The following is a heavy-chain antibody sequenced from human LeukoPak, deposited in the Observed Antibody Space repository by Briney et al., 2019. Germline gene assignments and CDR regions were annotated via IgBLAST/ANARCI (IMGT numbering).Heavy chain of an antibody. CDR3: ARCLYYYDSSGYYYYYYMDV. CDR2: IIPIFGTA. J-gene: IGHJ6*03. CDR1: GGTFSSYA. D-gene: IGHD3-22*01. Sequence: APVKVSCKASGGTFSSYAISWVRQAPGQGLEWMGRIIPIFGTANYAQKFQGRVTVTTDESTSTAYMELSSLRSEDTAVYYCARCLYYYDSSGYYYYYYMDVWGKGTTVTVSS. V-gene: IGHV1-69*05.